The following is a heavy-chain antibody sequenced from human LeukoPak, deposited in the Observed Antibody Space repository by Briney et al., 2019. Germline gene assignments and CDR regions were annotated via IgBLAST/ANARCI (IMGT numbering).Heavy chain of an antibody. D-gene: IGHD6-13*01. Sequence: SVKVSCKASVGTFSSYAISWVRQAPGQGLEWMGGIIPIFGTANYAQKFQGRVTITADESTSTAYMELSGLRSEDTAVYYCARSAGTGYNWFDPWGQGTLVTVSS. CDR1: VGTFSSYA. V-gene: IGHV1-69*01. J-gene: IGHJ5*02. CDR2: IIPIFGTA. CDR3: ARSAGTGYNWFDP.